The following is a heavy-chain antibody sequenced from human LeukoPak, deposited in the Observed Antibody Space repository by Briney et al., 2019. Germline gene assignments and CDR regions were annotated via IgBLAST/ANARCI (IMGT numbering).Heavy chain of an antibody. CDR2: IIPIFGTA. D-gene: IGHD5-18*01. Sequence: GSSVKVSCKASGGTFSSYATSWVRQAPGQGLEWMGGIIPIFGTANYAQKFQGRVTITTDESTSTAYMELSSLRSEDTAVYYCARARVRPNVDTAMVMDFDYWGQGTLVTVSS. J-gene: IGHJ4*02. V-gene: IGHV1-69*05. CDR1: GGTFSSYA. CDR3: ARARVRPNVDTAMVMDFDY.